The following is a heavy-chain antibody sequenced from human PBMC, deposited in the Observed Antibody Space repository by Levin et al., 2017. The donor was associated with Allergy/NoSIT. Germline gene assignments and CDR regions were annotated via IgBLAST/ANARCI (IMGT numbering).Heavy chain of an antibody. Sequence: QTLSLTCTFSGFSLSTSGMCVRWIRQPPGKALEWLARIDWDDDKYYSTSLKTRLTISKDTSKNQVVLTMTNMDPVDTATYYCARFPPAMVTGVDYWGQGTLVTVSS. CDR1: GFSLSTSGMC. D-gene: IGHD5-18*01. V-gene: IGHV2-70*11. CDR3: ARFPPAMVTGVDY. CDR2: IDWDDDK. J-gene: IGHJ4*02.